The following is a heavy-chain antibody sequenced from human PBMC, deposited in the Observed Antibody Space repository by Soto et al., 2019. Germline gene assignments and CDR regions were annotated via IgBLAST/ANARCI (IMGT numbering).Heavy chain of an antibody. CDR3: VTGAEHSYGFNY. Sequence: VQLAQSGAEVKKPGSSVTVSCRASGGSFNTYAISWVRQAPGQGLEWMGGFIPVFGRPNYAQRFQDRVTITVDDSTSTAYMDLRSLRSEDTALYFCVTGAEHSYGFNYWGQGTLVTVSS. J-gene: IGHJ4*02. CDR2: FIPVFGRP. CDR1: GGSFNTYA. V-gene: IGHV1-69*01. D-gene: IGHD5-18*01.